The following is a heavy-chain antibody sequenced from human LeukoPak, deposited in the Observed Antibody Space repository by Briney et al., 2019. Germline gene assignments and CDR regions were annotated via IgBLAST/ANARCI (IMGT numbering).Heavy chain of an antibody. Sequence: GGSLRLSCAASGFTFSSYAMSWVRQPPGKGLEWVSAICGSGGSEHYADSVKGRFTISRDNSKNTLYLQMNSLRADDTAGYYCAKDLSQWLEYYFDFWGRGTLVTVSS. CDR2: ICGSGGSE. D-gene: IGHD6-19*01. CDR1: GFTFSSYA. V-gene: IGHV3-23*01. J-gene: IGHJ4*02. CDR3: AKDLSQWLEYYFDF.